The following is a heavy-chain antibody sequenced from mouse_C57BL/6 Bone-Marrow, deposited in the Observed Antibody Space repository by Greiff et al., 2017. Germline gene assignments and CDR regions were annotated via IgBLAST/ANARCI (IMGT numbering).Heavy chain of an antibody. Sequence: QVQLQQSGAELVRPGPSVKVSCKASGYAFTNYLIEWVKQRPGQGLEWIGVINPGSGGTNYNEKFKGKATLTADKSSSTAYMQLSSLTSEDSAVYFCARGVTTAYYYAMDYWGQGTSVTVSS. CDR3: ARGVTTAYYYAMDY. J-gene: IGHJ4*01. D-gene: IGHD2-2*01. V-gene: IGHV1-54*01. CDR2: INPGSGGT. CDR1: GYAFTNYL.